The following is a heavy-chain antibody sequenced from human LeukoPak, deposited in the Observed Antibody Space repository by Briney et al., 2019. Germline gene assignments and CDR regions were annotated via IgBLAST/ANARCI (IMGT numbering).Heavy chain of an antibody. Sequence: SETLSLTCTVSGGSISNYYWSWIRQPPGKGLEWIGYIDHSGSTNYNPSLKSRVTISVDTSRNQFSLKLSSETAADTAVYYCARTHYYDSSGYYWYFDLWGRGTLVTVSS. CDR2: IDHSGST. CDR1: GGSISNYY. J-gene: IGHJ2*01. CDR3: ARTHYYDSSGYYWYFDL. D-gene: IGHD3-22*01. V-gene: IGHV4-59*12.